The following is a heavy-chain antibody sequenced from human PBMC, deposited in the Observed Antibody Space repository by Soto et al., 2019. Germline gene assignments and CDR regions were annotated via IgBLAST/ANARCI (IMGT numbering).Heavy chain of an antibody. Sequence: PGGSLRLSCAASGFTFSSYAMSWVRQAPGKGLEWVSAISGSGGSTYYADSVKGRFTISRDNSKNTLYLQMNSLRAEDTAVYYCASQPSSWNRRTDYWGQGTLVTVSS. D-gene: IGHD6-13*01. CDR3: ASQPSSWNRRTDY. V-gene: IGHV3-23*01. CDR2: ISGSGGST. J-gene: IGHJ4*02. CDR1: GFTFSSYA.